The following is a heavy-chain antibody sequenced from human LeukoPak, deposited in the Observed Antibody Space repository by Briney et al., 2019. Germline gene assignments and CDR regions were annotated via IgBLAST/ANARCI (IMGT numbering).Heavy chain of an antibody. V-gene: IGHV4-31*01. Sequence: SETLSLTCTVSGGSISSGGYYWSWIRQHPGKGLEWIGYIHNSGSTYYNPSLKSPVSISVDTSKSHFSLRLSSVTAADTAVYYCARGREPGRPPLGYWAQGTLVTVSS. CDR2: IHNSGST. D-gene: IGHD1-14*01. J-gene: IGHJ4*02. CDR1: GGSISSGGYY. CDR3: ARGREPGRPPLGY.